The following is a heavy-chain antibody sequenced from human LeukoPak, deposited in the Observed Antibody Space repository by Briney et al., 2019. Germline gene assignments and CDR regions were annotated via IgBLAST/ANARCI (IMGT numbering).Heavy chain of an antibody. V-gene: IGHV4-59*08. CDR3: ARHGGNSFWFDP. CDR1: GGSISSYY. CDR2: IYYSGST. J-gene: IGHJ5*02. Sequence: SSETLSLTCTVSGGSISSYYWSWIRQPPGKGLEWIGYIYYSGSTNYNPSLKSRVTISVDTSKNQFSLKLNSVTAADTAVYYCARHGGNSFWFDPWGQGTLVTVSS. D-gene: IGHD2-21*02.